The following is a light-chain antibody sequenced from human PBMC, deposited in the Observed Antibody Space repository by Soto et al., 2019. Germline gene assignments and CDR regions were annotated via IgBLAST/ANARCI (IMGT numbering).Light chain of an antibody. CDR1: QRLSASD. CDR2: GVS. CDR3: QYYGRSPLT. J-gene: IGKJ4*01. V-gene: IGKV3-20*01. Sequence: VLTQSPGTLSLSPGHGATLSCRASQRLSASDIAWYQQKTGQAPKFLIYGVSSRATGIPDRFSGSGSGTDLNLTISRLEPEDFAVYYCQYYGRSPLTCGGGTKVDIK.